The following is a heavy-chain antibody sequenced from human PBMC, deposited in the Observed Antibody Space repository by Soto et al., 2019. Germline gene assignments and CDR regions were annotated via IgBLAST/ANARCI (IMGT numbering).Heavy chain of an antibody. V-gene: IGHV3-30-3*01. Sequence: GGSLRLSCAASGFTFSSYAMHWVRQAPGKGLEWVAVISYDGSNKYYADSVKGRFTISRDNSKNTLYLQMNSLRAEDTAVYYCARNSLRYFDWSYFDYWGHGTLVTVSS. CDR1: GFTFSSYA. J-gene: IGHJ4*01. D-gene: IGHD3-9*01. CDR3: ARNSLRYFDWSYFDY. CDR2: ISYDGSNK.